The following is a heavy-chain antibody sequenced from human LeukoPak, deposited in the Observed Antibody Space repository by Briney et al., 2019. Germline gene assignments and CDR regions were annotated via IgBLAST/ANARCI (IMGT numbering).Heavy chain of an antibody. CDR1: GGTFSNYA. CDR3: ARAFRMYALHNWFDP. J-gene: IGHJ5*02. CDR2: IIPIFGTA. V-gene: IGHV1-69*06. Sequence: SVKVSCKASGGTFSNYAISWVRQAPGQGLEWMGGIIPIFGTANYAQKFRGRVTITADKSTRTAYMELSSLRSEDTAVYYCARAFRMYALHNWFDPWGQGTLVTVSS. D-gene: IGHD2-8*01.